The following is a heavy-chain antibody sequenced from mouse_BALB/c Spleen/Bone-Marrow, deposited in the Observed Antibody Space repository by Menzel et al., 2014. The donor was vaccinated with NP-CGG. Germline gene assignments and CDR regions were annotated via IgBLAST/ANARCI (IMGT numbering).Heavy chain of an antibody. J-gene: IGHJ1*01. CDR3: TRSDGYYVPHWYFDV. V-gene: IGHV1S81*02. Sequence: VQVVESGAELVKPGASVKLSCKASGYTFTSYYMYWVKQRPGRGLEWIGEINPSNGGTNFNEKFKSKATLTVDKSSSTAYMQLSSLTSEDSAVYYCTRSDGYYVPHWYFDVWGAGTTVTVSS. CDR1: GYTFTSYY. CDR2: INPSNGGT. D-gene: IGHD2-3*01.